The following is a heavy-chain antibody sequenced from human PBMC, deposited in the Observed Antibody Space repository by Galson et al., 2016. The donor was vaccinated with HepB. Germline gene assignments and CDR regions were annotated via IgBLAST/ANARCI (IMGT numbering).Heavy chain of an antibody. CDR1: GFTYG. CDR2: TSNDESRK. V-gene: IGHV3-30*04. Sequence: SLRLSCAVSGFTYGIHWVRQAPGKGLEWVAATSNDESRKDYADSVKGRFIISRDTSKNTLYLQMNSLRSEDTAVYYCASDMNNFDFLGGPFDYWGQGTLVTVSS. D-gene: IGHD3-3*01. CDR3: ASDMNNFDFLGGPFDY. J-gene: IGHJ4*02.